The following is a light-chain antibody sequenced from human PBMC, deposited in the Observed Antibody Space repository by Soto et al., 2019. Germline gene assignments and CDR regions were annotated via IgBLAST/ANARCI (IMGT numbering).Light chain of an antibody. J-gene: IGLJ1*01. CDR3: QAWDSSTDV. V-gene: IGLV2-14*01. CDR1: SSDVGGNNH. CDR2: GVT. Sequence: QSALTQPASMSGSPGQSITISCTGTSSDVGGNNHVSWYQQHPGKAPKLIIYGVTNRPSGVSYRFSGSKSGNTASLTISGLQAEDEADYYCQAWDSSTDVFGTGTKLTVL.